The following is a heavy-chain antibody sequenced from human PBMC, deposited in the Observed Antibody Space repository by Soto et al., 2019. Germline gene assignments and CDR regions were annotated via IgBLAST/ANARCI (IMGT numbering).Heavy chain of an antibody. CDR3: VKEEPYYDILTGYYPGFDY. CDR1: GFTFSSYA. V-gene: IGHV3-64D*06. Sequence: PGGSLRLSCSASGFTFSSYAMHWVRQAPGKGLEYVSAISSNGGSTYYADSVKGRFTISRDNSKNTLYLQMSSLRAEDTAVYYCVKEEPYYDILTGYYPGFDYWGQGTLVTVSS. J-gene: IGHJ4*02. D-gene: IGHD3-9*01. CDR2: ISSNGGST.